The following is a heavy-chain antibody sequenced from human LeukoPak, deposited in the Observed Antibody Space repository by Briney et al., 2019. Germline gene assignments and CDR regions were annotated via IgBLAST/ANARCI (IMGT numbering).Heavy chain of an antibody. CDR3: AREYCSSTSCYGGGDY. CDR2: IIPIFGTA. D-gene: IGHD2-2*01. J-gene: IGHJ4*02. V-gene: IGHV1-69*13. CDR1: GYPFINYA. Sequence: SVKVSCKASGYPFINYAISWVRQAPGQGLEWMGGIIPIFGTANYAQKFQGRVTITADESTSTAYMELSSLRSEDTAVYYCAREYCSSTSCYGGGDYWGQGTLVTVSS.